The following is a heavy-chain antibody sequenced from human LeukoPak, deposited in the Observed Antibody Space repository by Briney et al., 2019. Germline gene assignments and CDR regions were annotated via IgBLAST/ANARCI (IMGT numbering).Heavy chain of an antibody. Sequence: GGSLRLSCLASGFTFNSYTMNWVRQAPGKGLEWVSTIGPVSSNILIADSLKGRFTISRDNPKKSLYVQMNSLRPGDTAVYYCVRDVSRRLGMDVWGQGTTVTVSS. CDR3: VRDVSRRLGMDV. D-gene: IGHD5/OR15-5a*01. J-gene: IGHJ6*02. CDR2: IGPVSSNI. V-gene: IGHV3-21*01. CDR1: GFTFNSYT.